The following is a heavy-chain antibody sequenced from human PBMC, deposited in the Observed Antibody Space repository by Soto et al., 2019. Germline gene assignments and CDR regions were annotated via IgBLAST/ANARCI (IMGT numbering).Heavy chain of an antibody. V-gene: IGHV4-30-4*01. CDR2: IYKSTTT. Sequence: KPSETLSLTCSVSGDSISTVDYFWAWIRQPPGQALEYIGYIYKSTTTHYNPSFESRVAISLDTSKSQFSLTVTSVTAADTAVYFCARGRYCLTGRCFPNWFDSWGQGTLVTVSS. CDR3: ARGRYCLTGRCFPNWFDS. J-gene: IGHJ5*01. D-gene: IGHD2-15*01. CDR1: GDSISTVDYF.